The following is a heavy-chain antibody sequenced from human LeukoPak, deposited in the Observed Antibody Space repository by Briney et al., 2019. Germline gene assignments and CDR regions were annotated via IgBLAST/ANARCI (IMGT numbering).Heavy chain of an antibody. D-gene: IGHD6-13*01. CDR3: ARVRIAAAGNGWFDP. Sequence: GGSLRLSCSASGFTFSSYPMHWVRQAPGKGLEWVSYISSSGSTIYYADSVKGRFTISRDNAKNSLYLQMNSLRAEDTAVYYCARVRIAAAGNGWFDPWGQGTLVTVSS. J-gene: IGHJ5*02. CDR1: GFTFSSYP. CDR2: ISSSGSTI. V-gene: IGHV3-48*03.